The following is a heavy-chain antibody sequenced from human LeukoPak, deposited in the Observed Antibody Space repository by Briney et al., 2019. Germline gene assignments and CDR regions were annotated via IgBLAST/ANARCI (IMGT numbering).Heavy chain of an antibody. J-gene: IGHJ6*03. CDR1: GYTFTSYG. CDR2: ISAYNGNT. CDR3: ARVSTDYYYYYMDV. Sequence: VKVSCKASGYTFTSYGISWVRQAPGQGLEWMGWISAYNGNTNYAQKLQGRVTMTTDTSTSTAYMELRSLRSDDTAVYYCARVSTDYYYYYMDVWGKGITVTVSS. D-gene: IGHD2/OR15-2a*01. V-gene: IGHV1-18*01.